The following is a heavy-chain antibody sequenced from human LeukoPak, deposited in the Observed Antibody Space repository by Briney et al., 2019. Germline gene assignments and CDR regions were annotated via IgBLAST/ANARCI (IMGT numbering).Heavy chain of an antibody. V-gene: IGHV1-2*02. D-gene: IGHD3-22*01. Sequence: ASVKVSCKAFGYTFTGYYMHWVRQAPGQGLEWMGWINPNSGGTNYAQKFQGRVTMTRDTSISTAYMELSRLRSGDTAVYYCARDLFDAYYYDSSGYTPPGLGYWGQGTLVTVSS. J-gene: IGHJ4*02. CDR1: GYTFTGYY. CDR3: ARDLFDAYYYDSSGYTPPGLGY. CDR2: INPNSGGT.